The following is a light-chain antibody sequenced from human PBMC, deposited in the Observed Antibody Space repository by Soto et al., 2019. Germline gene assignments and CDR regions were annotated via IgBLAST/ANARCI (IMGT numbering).Light chain of an antibody. Sequence: ETVLTQSPATLSLSPGERATLSCRASQSISSYLAWYQQKPGQAPRLLIYSASSRATGIPDRFSGSGSGTDYTLTISRLEPEDFAVYYCQQYGYSFWTFGQGTKVDIK. CDR3: QQYGYSFWT. V-gene: IGKV3-20*01. CDR1: QSISSY. J-gene: IGKJ1*01. CDR2: SAS.